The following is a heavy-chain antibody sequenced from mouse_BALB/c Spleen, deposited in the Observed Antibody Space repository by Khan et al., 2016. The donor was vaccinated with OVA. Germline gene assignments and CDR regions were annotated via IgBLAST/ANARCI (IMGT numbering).Heavy chain of an antibody. J-gene: IGHJ4*01. D-gene: IGHD1-1*01. CDR1: GFTFSSYT. CDR3: AIPSTTEDYYGMDY. CDR2: ISHGGGRT. Sequence: EVELVESGGGLVQPGGSLKLSCAASGFTFSSYTMSWVRQTPEKRLEWVAFISHGGGRTYYPDTVKGRFTSSRDNAKNTLYLQMRSLKSEDTAMYYCAIPSTTEDYYGMDYWGKGTSVTVSS. V-gene: IGHV5-12-2*01.